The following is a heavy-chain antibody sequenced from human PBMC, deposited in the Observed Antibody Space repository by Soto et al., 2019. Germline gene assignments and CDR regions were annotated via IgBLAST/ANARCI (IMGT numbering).Heavy chain of an antibody. CDR3: ALTYYGSGSYYNVRGFDP. CDR2: IYWDDDK. D-gene: IGHD3-10*01. J-gene: IGHJ5*02. V-gene: IGHV2-5*02. CDR1: GFSLSTSGVG. Sequence: QITLKESGPTLVKPTQTLTLTCTFSGFSLSTSGVGVGWIRQPPGKALEWLALIYWDDDKRYSPSLKSRLTITKDTSKNQVVLTMPHMAPVDTATYYCALTYYGSGSYYNVRGFDPWGQGTLVTVSS.